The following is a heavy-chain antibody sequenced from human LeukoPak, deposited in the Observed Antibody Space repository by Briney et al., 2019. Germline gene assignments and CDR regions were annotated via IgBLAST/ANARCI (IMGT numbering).Heavy chain of an antibody. D-gene: IGHD2-21*01. V-gene: IGHV3-74*01. CDR1: GFTFSTYW. CDR3: TKDTFGDRDY. CDR2: ITPDGSST. J-gene: IGHJ4*02. Sequence: TGGSLRLSCAASGFTFSTYWMHWVRQAPGKGLMWVARITPDGSSTNYADSVQGRFTVSRDNAKNTLYLQMNSLRVEDTALYYCTKDTFGDRDYWGQGTLVTVSS.